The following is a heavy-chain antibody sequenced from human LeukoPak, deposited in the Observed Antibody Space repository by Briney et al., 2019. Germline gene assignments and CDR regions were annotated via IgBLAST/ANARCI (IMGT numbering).Heavy chain of an antibody. CDR3: ARSPNPNSIGWYVFDY. V-gene: IGHV1-18*01. D-gene: IGHD6-19*01. J-gene: IGHJ4*02. CDR1: GYTFTSYG. CDR2: ISAYNGNT. Sequence: GASVKVSCKASGYTFTSYGISWVRQAPGQGLEWMGWISAYNGNTNYAQKLQGRVTMTTDTSTSTAYMELRSLRSDDTAVYYCARSPNPNSIGWYVFDYWGQGTLVTVSS.